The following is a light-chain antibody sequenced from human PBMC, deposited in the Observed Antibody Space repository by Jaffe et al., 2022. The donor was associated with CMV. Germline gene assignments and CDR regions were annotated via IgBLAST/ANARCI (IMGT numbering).Light chain of an antibody. Sequence: QSALTQPASVSGSPGQSITMSCTGVSSGVATDYFVSWYQQHPGKAPKLIIYEVNKRPSGGSNRFSGSKSGNTASLTISGLQAEDEADYFCSSYEDSTTFVVFGGGTKLTVL. J-gene: IGLJ2*01. CDR2: EVN. CDR3: SSYEDSTTFVV. V-gene: IGLV2-23*02. CDR1: SSGVATDYF.